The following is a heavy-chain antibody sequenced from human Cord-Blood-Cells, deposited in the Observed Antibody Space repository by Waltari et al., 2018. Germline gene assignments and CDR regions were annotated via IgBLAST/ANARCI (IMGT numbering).Heavy chain of an antibody. J-gene: IGHJ3*02. CDR3: AKDDAFDI. CDR2: ISGSGGST. V-gene: IGHV3-23*01. Sequence: VQLQESGPGLVKPSETLSLTCAVSGYSISSGYYWGWVRQAPGKGLEWVSAISGSGGSTYYADSVKGRFTISRDKSKNTLYLQMNSLRAEDTAVYYCAKDDAFDIWGQGTMVTVSS. CDR1: GYSISSGYY.